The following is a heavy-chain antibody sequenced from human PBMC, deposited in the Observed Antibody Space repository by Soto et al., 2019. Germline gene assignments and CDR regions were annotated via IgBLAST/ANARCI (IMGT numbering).Heavy chain of an antibody. CDR2: ISAHNGNT. CDR3: ARGRYGHY. Sequence: QVHLVQSGAEVKKPGASVKVSCKASGYTFTSYGITWVRQAPGQGLEWMGWISAHNGNTDYAQKLQGRGIVTRDTSTSTAYMELRSLISADTAVYYCARGRYGHYWGQGALVTVSS. CDR1: GYTFTSYG. V-gene: IGHV1-18*01. J-gene: IGHJ4*02. D-gene: IGHD1-1*01.